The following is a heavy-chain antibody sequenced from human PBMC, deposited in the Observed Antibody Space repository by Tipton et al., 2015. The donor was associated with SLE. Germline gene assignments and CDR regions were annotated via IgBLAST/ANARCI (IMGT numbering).Heavy chain of an antibody. V-gene: IGHV3-23*01. CDR2: ISGSGGHT. D-gene: IGHD4-11*01. CDR3: AETYRSGYGAFDI. Sequence: LSLTCAVYGGSFSGYYWSWIRQPPGKGLEWVSEISGSGGHTYYADSVKGRFTISRDNSKNTLSLQINSLRAEDTAVYYCAETYRSGYGAFDIWGQGTMLIVSS. J-gene: IGHJ3*02. CDR1: GGSFSGYY.